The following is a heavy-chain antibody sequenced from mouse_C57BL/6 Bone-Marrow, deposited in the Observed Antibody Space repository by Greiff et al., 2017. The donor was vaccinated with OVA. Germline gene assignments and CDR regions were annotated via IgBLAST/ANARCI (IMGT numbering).Heavy chain of an antibody. J-gene: IGHJ4*01. V-gene: IGHV5-6*01. D-gene: IGHD3-3*01. CDR1: GFTFSSYG. CDR3: ARHRGDVGMDY. Sequence: EVKLVESGGDLVKPGGSLKLSCAASGFTFSSYGMSWVRQTPDKRLEWVATISSGGSYTYYPDSVKGRFTISRDNAKNTLYLQMSSLKSEDTAMYYCARHRGDVGMDYWGQGTSVTVSS. CDR2: ISSGGSYT.